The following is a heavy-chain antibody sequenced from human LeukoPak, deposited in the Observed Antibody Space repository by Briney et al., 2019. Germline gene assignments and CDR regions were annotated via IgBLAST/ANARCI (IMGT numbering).Heavy chain of an antibody. Sequence: GASVKVSCKVSGYTLTELSMHWVRQAPGKGLEWMEGFDPEDGETIYAQKFQGRVTMTEDTSTDTAYMELSSLRSEDTAVYYCATGLSGSYYVFDYWGQGTLVTVSS. CDR2: FDPEDGET. D-gene: IGHD1-26*01. J-gene: IGHJ4*02. CDR1: GYTLTELS. V-gene: IGHV1-24*01. CDR3: ATGLSGSYYVFDY.